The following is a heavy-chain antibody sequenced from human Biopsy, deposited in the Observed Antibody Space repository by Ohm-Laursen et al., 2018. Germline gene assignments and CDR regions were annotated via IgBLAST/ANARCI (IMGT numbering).Heavy chain of an antibody. CDR1: GGSISSNYYY. V-gene: IGHV4-39*01. CDR3: ARHGSQGYCTGGSCVDY. J-gene: IGHJ4*02. D-gene: IGHD2-15*01. Sequence: SDTLSLTCTVSGGSISSNYYYWGWTRQPPGKGLEWIGSIYYRGNTNYNPSLKSRVTISVDTSKNQFSLKLSSATAADTAVFYCARHGSQGYCTGGSCVDYWGQGALVTVSS. CDR2: IYYRGNT.